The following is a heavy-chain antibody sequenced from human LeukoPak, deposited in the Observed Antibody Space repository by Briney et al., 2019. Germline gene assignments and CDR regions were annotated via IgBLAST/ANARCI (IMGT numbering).Heavy chain of an antibody. CDR3: ARGAVVIALSFDI. CDR2: IYYSGST. J-gene: IGHJ3*02. D-gene: IGHD2-21*01. V-gene: IGHV4-59*01. CDR1: GGSISSYY. Sequence: SETLSLTCTVSGGSISSYYWSWIRQPPGKGLEWIGYIYYSGSTNYNPSLKSRVTISVDTSKNQFSLKLSSVTAADTAVYYSARGAVVIALSFDIWGQGTMVTVSS.